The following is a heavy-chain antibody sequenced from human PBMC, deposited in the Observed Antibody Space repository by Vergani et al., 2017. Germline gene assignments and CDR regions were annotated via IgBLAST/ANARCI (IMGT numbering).Heavy chain of an antibody. CDR1: GFTFDDYA. V-gene: IGHV3-9*01. CDR2: ISWNSGSI. J-gene: IGHJ3*02. Sequence: EVQLVESGGGLVQPGRSLRLSCAASGFTFDDYAMHWVRQAPGKGLEWVSGISWNSGSIGYADSVKGRFTISRDNAKNSLYLQMNSLRAEDTALYYCARFIAAAAAFDIWGQGTMVTVSS. CDR3: ARFIAAAAAFDI. D-gene: IGHD6-13*01.